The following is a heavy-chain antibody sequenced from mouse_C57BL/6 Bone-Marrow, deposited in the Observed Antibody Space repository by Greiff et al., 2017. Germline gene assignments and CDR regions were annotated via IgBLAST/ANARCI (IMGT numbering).Heavy chain of an antibody. D-gene: IGHD1-1*01. CDR2: IYPGDGDT. CDR3: ARRGIYYYGSSWFDY. Sequence: VQLVESGPELVKPGASVKISCKASGYAFSSSWMNWVKQRPGKGLEWIGRIYPGDGDTNYNGKFKGKATLTADKSSSTAYMQLSSLTSEDSAVYFCARRGIYYYGSSWFDYWGQGTTLTVSS. V-gene: IGHV1-82*01. J-gene: IGHJ2*01. CDR1: GYAFSSSW.